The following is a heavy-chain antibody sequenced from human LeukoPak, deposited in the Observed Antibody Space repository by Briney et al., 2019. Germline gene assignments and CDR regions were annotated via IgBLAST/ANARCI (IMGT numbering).Heavy chain of an antibody. V-gene: IGHV1-2*02. CDR1: GYTFTDYY. J-gene: IGHJ4*02. D-gene: IGHD1-26*01. CDR2: INPHSGGT. CDR3: ARDLRVGPTVFDY. Sequence: ASVKVSCKASGYTFTDYYMHWVRQAPGQGLEWMGWINPHSGGTDHAQKFQGRVTMTRDTSISTAYMELSRLRSDDTAVYYCARDLRVGPTVFDYWGQGTLVTVSS.